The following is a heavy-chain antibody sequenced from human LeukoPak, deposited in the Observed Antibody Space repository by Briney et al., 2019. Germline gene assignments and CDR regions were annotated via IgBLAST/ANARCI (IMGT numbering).Heavy chain of an antibody. CDR1: GFTFSNYG. CDR2: MSSTGTTI. Sequence: PGGSLRLSCAASGFTFSNYGMHWVRQAPGKGLAWISYMSSTGTTIYYADSVKGRFTISRDNAKNSLYLQMNSLRVEDTAVYYCARVGRYGVDYWGQGTLVTVSS. CDR3: ARVGRYGVDY. D-gene: IGHD5-18*01. V-gene: IGHV3-48*04. J-gene: IGHJ4*02.